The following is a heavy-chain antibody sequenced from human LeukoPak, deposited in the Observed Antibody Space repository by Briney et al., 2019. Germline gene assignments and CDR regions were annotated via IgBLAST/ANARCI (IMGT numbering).Heavy chain of an antibody. CDR1: GGSISSDY. CDR3: AREGAVGVITLDDAFDI. D-gene: IGHD3-16*02. Sequence: SETLSLTCTVSGGSISSDYWNWSRQPPRKKLQWSGRIYSSGSTNYNTSLKSRVTISVDTSKNQFSLKLSSVTAADTAVYYCAREGAVGVITLDDAFDIWGQGTMVTVSS. J-gene: IGHJ3*02. V-gene: IGHV4-59*01. CDR2: IYSSGST.